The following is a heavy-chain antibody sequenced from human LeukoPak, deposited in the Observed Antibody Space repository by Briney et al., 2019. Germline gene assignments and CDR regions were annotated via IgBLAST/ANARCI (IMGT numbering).Heavy chain of an antibody. D-gene: IGHD2-2*02. J-gene: IGHJ4*02. CDR2: INPTSGGA. CDR3: ARCCSSTSCYTYFDY. CDR1: GYTLTDYY. Sequence: ASVKVSCKTSGYTLTDYYMHWVRQAPGQGLEWMGRINPTSGGAIYAQKFQGRVTMTRDTSITTAYMELSRLRSDDTAVYYCARCCSSTSCYTYFDYWGQGTLVTVSS. V-gene: IGHV1-2*06.